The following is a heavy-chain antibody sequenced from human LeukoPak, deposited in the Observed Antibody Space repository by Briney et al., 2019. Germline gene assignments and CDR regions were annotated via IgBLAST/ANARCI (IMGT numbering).Heavy chain of an antibody. CDR3: ARDRFGELNY. CDR2: IYTSGST. CDR1: GGSISSGSYY. V-gene: IGHV4-61*02. Sequence: SGTLSLTCAVSGGSISSGSYYWSWIRQPAGKGLEWIGRIYTSGSTNYNPSLKSRVTISVDTSKNQFSLKLSSATAADTAVYYCARDRFGELNYWGQGTLVTVSS. D-gene: IGHD3-10*01. J-gene: IGHJ4*02.